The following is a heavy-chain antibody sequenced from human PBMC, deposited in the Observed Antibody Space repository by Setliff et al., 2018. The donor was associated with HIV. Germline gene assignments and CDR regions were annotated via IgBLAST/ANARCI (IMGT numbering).Heavy chain of an antibody. CDR2: IYYSGST. Sequence: SETLSLTCTVSGASISSTLYYWAWIRQPPGKRLEWIGSIYYSGSTYYNPSLNSRVTISVDTPKNQFSLRLSSVTAADTAVYYCARRGDYYYDSSGAGGAFDIWGQGTMVTVSS. J-gene: IGHJ3*02. D-gene: IGHD3-22*01. V-gene: IGHV4-39*01. CDR1: GASISSTLYY. CDR3: ARRGDYYYDSSGAGGAFDI.